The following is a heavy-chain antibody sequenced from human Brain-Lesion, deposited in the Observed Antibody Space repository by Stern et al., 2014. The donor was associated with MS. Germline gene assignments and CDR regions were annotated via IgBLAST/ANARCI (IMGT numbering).Heavy chain of an antibody. CDR2: IFNSGST. V-gene: IGHV4-61*02. CDR1: GGSISSGGYY. CDR3: ARGRVVPGFQYYATDV. J-gene: IGHJ6*02. Sequence: VQLEESGPGLVKPSQTLSLSCTVSGGSISSGGYYWSWIRQPAGKGLEWIGRIFNSGSTSYNPSPKSRVTISIDTSKNPISLRLNPMTAADTAVYYCARGRVVPGFQYYATDVWGQGTTVIVSS. D-gene: IGHD2-2*01.